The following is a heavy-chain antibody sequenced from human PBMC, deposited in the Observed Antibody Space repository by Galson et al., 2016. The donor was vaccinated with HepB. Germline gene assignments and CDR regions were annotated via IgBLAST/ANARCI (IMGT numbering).Heavy chain of an antibody. J-gene: IGHJ4*02. CDR1: GYTFNTYG. D-gene: IGHD6-13*01. CDR2: ISVYNGNT. Sequence: SVKVSCKASGYTFNTYGISWVRQAPGQGLEWMGWISVYNGNTDYAQKFQGRVTMTTDTTTNTVYMELRSLRSDDTALYYCARDASVAAATTPWVYWGQGTLVTVSS. CDR3: ARDASVAAATTPWVY. V-gene: IGHV1-18*01.